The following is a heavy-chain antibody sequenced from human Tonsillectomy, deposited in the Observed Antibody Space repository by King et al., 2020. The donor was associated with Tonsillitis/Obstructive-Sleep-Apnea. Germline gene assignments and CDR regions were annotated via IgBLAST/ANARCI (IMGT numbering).Heavy chain of an antibody. CDR2: ISGRGGST. D-gene: IGHD5-18*01. CDR3: AKEHSKTYYMDV. J-gene: IGHJ6*03. V-gene: IGHV3-23*04. Sequence: QLVQSGGGLVQPGGSLRLSCAASGVTFSSYAMSWVRQAPGKGLEWVSAISGRGGSTYYADSVKSRFTISRDNSKNTLYLQMNSLRAEGTAVYYCAKEHSKTYYMDVWGDGATVTVSS. CDR1: GVTFSSYA.